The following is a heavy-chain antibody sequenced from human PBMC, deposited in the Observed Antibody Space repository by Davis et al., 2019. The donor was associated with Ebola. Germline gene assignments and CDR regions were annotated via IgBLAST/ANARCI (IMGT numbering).Heavy chain of an antibody. CDR3: ARGPALGAGVQLHYYYMDV. V-gene: IGHV1-46*01. J-gene: IGHJ6*03. CDR2: INPSGGST. Sequence: ASVKVSCKASGYTFTSYGISWVRQAPGQGLEWMGIINPSGGSTSYAQKFQGRVTMTRDTSTSTVYMELSSLRSEDTAVYYCARGPALGAGVQLHYYYMDVWGKGTTVTVSS. D-gene: IGHD1-1*01. CDR1: GYTFTSYG.